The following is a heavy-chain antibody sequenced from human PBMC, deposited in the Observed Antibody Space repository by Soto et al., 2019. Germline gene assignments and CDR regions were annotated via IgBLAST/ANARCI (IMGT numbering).Heavy chain of an antibody. Sequence: QVQLVQSGAEVKKPGSSVKVSCKASGGTFSSYAISWVRQAPGQGLEWMGGIIPIFGTANYAQKFQGRVTITADESTSTAYKELRSLRSEDTAVYYGARGGGDYDFWSGSPGPWGQGTLVTVSS. CDR3: ARGGGDYDFWSGSPGP. D-gene: IGHD3-3*01. V-gene: IGHV1-69*01. CDR2: IIPIFGTA. CDR1: GGTFSSYA. J-gene: IGHJ5*02.